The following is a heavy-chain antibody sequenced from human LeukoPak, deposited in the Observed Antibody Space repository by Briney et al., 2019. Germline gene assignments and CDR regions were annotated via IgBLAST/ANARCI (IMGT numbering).Heavy chain of an antibody. Sequence: GGSLRLSCARSGFTFRSYGMNWVRQAPGKGLEWVSYISSSSSTLDYAESVKGRFTISRDNARNSLYLQMDSLRDEDSAMYHCARDRTSGYRYASDYWGQGTLVTVSS. CDR3: ARDRTSGYRYASDY. CDR2: ISSSSSTL. V-gene: IGHV3-48*02. CDR1: GFTFRSYG. D-gene: IGHD5-18*01. J-gene: IGHJ4*02.